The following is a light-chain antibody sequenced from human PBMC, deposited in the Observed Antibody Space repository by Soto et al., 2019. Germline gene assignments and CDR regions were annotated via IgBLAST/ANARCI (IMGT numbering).Light chain of an antibody. J-gene: IGLJ2*01. Sequence: QSALTQPASVSGSPGQSITVSCTGTSNDVGSYNYVSWYQQHPGKAPKLMIYEVSYRPSGVSDRFSGSKTGNTASLTISGLRPEDEDTYYCRSVTRTSALEVLFGGGTQVTVL. CDR1: SNDVGSYNY. V-gene: IGLV2-14*01. CDR2: EVS. CDR3: RSVTRTSALEVL.